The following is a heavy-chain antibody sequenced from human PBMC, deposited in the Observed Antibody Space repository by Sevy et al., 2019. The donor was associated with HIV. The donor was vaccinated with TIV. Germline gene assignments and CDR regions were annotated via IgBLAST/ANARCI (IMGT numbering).Heavy chain of an antibody. V-gene: IGHV6-1*01. CDR3: AERTNDVFYYGMDV. J-gene: IGHJ6*02. CDR2: TYYRSKWYN. CDR1: GDSVSSIRTS. Sequence: SQTLSLTCAISGDSVSSIRTSWNWIRQSPSRGLEWLGRTYYRSKWYNDYATSVKSRITINADTSKNQVYLQLNSVTPVETAVYYCAERTNDVFYYGMDVWGQGTTVTVSS.